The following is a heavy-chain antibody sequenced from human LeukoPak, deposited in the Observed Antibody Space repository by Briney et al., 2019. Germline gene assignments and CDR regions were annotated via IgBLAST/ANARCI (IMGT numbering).Heavy chain of an antibody. V-gene: IGHV3-66*01. CDR2: IYSGGNT. CDR1: EFTVSSNY. CDR3: ASSFFNGYSYGFDY. D-gene: IGHD5-18*01. Sequence: PGGSLRLSCAASEFTVSSNYMNWVRQAPGKGLEWVSVIYSGGNTYYADSVKGRFTISRDNSKSTLYLQMNSLRAEDTAVYYCASSFFNGYSYGFDYWGQGTLVTVSS. J-gene: IGHJ4*02.